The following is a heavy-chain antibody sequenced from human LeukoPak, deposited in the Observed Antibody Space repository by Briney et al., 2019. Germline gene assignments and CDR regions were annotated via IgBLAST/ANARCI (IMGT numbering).Heavy chain of an antibody. CDR3: AKGLHGGVGYGVDV. Sequence: GGSLRLSCTASGFTFSNYAMTWVRQAPGKGLEWVSSISGTGGRTYSADSVKGRFTISRDNSKNTLYLQMKNLRVEHTAVYYCAKGLHGGVGYGVDVWGQGTTVSVSS. CDR1: GFTFSNYA. J-gene: IGHJ6*02. V-gene: IGHV3-23*01. CDR2: ISGTGGRT. D-gene: IGHD3-16*01.